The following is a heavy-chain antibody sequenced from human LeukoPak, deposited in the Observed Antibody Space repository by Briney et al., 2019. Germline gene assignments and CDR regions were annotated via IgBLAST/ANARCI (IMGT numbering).Heavy chain of an antibody. CDR3: ARDSLDYGSGSYYVSY. V-gene: IGHV3-23*01. D-gene: IGHD3-10*01. Sequence: GGSLRLSCAASGFTFSSYAMSWVRQAPGKGLEWVSAISGSGGSTYYADSVKGRFTISRDNSKNTLYLQMNSLRAEDTAVYYCARDSLDYGSGSYYVSYWGQGTLVTVSS. CDR2: ISGSGGST. CDR1: GFTFSSYA. J-gene: IGHJ4*02.